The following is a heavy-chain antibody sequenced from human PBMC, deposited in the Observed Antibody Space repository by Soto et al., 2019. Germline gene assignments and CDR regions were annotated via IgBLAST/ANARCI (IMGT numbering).Heavy chain of an antibody. CDR3: AKGQSSGSFYWYFDL. V-gene: IGHV3-9*01. CDR1: GFTFDDYA. D-gene: IGHD3-10*01. CDR2: ISWNSGSI. J-gene: IGHJ2*01. Sequence: GGSLRLSCAASGFTFDDYAMHWVRQAPGKGLEWVSGISWNSGSIGYADSVKGRFTISRDNAKNSLYLQMNSLRAEDTALYYCAKGQSSGSFYWYFDLWGRGTLVTVSS.